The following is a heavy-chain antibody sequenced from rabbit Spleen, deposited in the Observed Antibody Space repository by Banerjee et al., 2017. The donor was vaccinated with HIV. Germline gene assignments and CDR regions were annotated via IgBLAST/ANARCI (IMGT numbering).Heavy chain of an antibody. J-gene: IGHJ6*01. Sequence: QSLEESGGDLVKPGASLTLTCTASGFSFSNSYYLCWVRQAPGKGLEWIACIDAGDSGFTYFANWGKGRFTVSKTSSTTVTLQVTRLTAADTATYFCARDTSSSFSRYGMELWGQGPLFTVS. CDR3: ARDTSSSFSRYGMEL. CDR1: GFSFSNSYY. V-gene: IGHV1S40*01. D-gene: IGHD1-1*01. CDR2: IDAGDSGFT.